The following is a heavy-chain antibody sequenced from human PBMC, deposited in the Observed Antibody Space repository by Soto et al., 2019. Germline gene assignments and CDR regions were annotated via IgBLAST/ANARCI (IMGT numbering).Heavy chain of an antibody. J-gene: IGHJ6*02. V-gene: IGHV3-49*03. CDR1: GFTFCDYA. Sequence: GGSLRLSCTASGFTFCDYAMSWFRQAPGKGLEWVGFIRSKAYGGTTEYAASAKGRFTISRDDSKSIAYLQMNSLKTEDTAVYYCTRDFSAAAGVTYYYYYGLDVWGQGTTVTVSS. D-gene: IGHD6-13*01. CDR3: TRDFSAAAGVTYYYYYGLDV. CDR2: IRSKAYGGTT.